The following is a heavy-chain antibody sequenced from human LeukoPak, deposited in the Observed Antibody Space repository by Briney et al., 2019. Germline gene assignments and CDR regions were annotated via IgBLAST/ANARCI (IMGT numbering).Heavy chain of an antibody. V-gene: IGHV4-39*07. CDR3: ARGSSWYGYYYYYMDV. D-gene: IGHD6-13*01. J-gene: IGHJ6*03. CDR1: GGSISSSIHF. CDR2: IHYDGST. Sequence: SETLSLTCTVSGGSISSSIHFWGWIRQPPGKGLEWIGSIHYDGSTYSDPSLKSRVTISVDTSKNQLSLKLSSVTAADTAVYYCARGSSWYGYYYYYMDVWGKGTTVTVSS.